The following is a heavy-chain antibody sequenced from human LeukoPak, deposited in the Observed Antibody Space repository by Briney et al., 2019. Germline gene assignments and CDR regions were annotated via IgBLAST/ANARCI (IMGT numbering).Heavy chain of an antibody. Sequence: GGSLRLSCAASGFTFSSYWMHWVRQAPGKGLEWVSYISSSSSTIYYADSVKGRFTISRDNAKNSLYLQMNSLRDEDTAVYYCARDLPPGSSGWYLGYWGQGTLVTVSS. J-gene: IGHJ4*02. CDR1: GFTFSSYW. D-gene: IGHD6-19*01. CDR3: ARDLPPGSSGWYLGY. CDR2: ISSSSSTI. V-gene: IGHV3-48*02.